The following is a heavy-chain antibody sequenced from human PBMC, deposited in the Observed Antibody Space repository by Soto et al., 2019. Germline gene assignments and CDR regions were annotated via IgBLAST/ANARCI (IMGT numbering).Heavy chain of an antibody. J-gene: IGHJ3*02. D-gene: IGHD5-12*01. Sequence: ASVKVSCKAPADTFTSYYIHWVRQAPGHGLEWMGIINPNGGSTRFAQTFQGRITMTTDTSTSTVYMELRSLRSEDTAVYYCARPKFAVEMATMSLDDAFDIWGQGTMVT. V-gene: IGHV1-46*01. CDR3: ARPKFAVEMATMSLDDAFDI. CDR2: INPNGGST. CDR1: ADTFTSYY.